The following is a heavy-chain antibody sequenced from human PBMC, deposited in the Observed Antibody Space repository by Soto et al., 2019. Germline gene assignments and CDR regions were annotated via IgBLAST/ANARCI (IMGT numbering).Heavy chain of an antibody. CDR1: GFTFSSYW. V-gene: IGHV3-74*01. CDR2: INSDGSST. D-gene: IGHD6-19*01. J-gene: IGHJ6*02. Sequence: GGSLRLSCAASGFTFSSYWMHWVRQAPGKGLVWVSRINSDGSSTSYADSVKGRFTISRDNAKNTLYLQMNSLRAEDTAVYYCARVEVAVAGTRVTRYGMDVWGQGTTVTVSS. CDR3: ARVEVAVAGTRVTRYGMDV.